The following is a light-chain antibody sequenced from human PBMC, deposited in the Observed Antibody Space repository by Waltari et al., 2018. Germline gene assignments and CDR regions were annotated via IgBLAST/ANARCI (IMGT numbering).Light chain of an antibody. Sequence: QSALTQPASVSGSPGQSIAISCTGTSSDVSGSDYVSWYQHHPGKAPKVLIYDVTKRPAGVPDRFSGSQSGNTASRTISGLQADDEADFFCASYTSTSIWVFGGGTKLTVL. CDR1: SSDVSGSDY. CDR2: DVT. V-gene: IGLV2-14*03. CDR3: ASYTSTSIWV. J-gene: IGLJ3*02.